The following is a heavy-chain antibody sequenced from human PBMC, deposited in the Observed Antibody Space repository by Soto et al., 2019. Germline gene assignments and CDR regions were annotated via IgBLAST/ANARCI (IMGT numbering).Heavy chain of an antibody. V-gene: IGHV4-38-2*02. CDR1: GYSISSGYY. J-gene: IGHJ4*02. CDR2: IYHSGST. Sequence: SETLSLTCTVSGYSISSGYYWGWIRQPPGKGLEWIGSIYHSGSTYYNPSLKSRVTISVDKSKNQFSLKLSSVTAADTAVYYCRGIAVASRNLDYWGQGTLVTVSS. CDR3: RGIAVASRNLDY. D-gene: IGHD6-19*01.